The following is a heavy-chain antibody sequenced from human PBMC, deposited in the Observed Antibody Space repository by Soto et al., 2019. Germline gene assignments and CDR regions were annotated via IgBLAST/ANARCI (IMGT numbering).Heavy chain of an antibody. CDR2: ISFDGSNK. D-gene: IGHD3-10*01. CDR1: GFTFSNYA. V-gene: IGHV3-30*18. J-gene: IGHJ4*02. Sequence: GGSLRLSCAASGFTFSNYAMHWVRQAPGKGLEWVSVISFDGSNKYYADSVKGRFTISRDNSKNTLSLQMNSLRAGDTAVYYCANSGYFYGSGDNLNYFDYWGQGTLVTVSS. CDR3: ANSGYFYGSGDNLNYFDY.